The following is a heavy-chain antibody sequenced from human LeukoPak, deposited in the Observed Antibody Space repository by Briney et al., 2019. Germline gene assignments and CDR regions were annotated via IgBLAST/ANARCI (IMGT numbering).Heavy chain of an antibody. CDR1: GFTFSSYW. CDR2: INSDGSTT. J-gene: IGHJ4*02. V-gene: IGHV3-74*01. Sequence: PGGSLRLSCAASGFTFSSYWMHWVRQPPGKGLVWVSRINSDGSTTTYADSVKGRFTITRDNAKNTLYLQMNSLRADDTAVYYCVRKLDFWGDSEDYCVQGTVDSVSS. D-gene: IGHD3-3*01. CDR3: VRKLDFWGDSEDY.